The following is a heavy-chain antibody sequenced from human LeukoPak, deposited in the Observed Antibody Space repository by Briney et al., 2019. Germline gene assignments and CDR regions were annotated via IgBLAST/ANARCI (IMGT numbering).Heavy chain of an antibody. CDR3: EGSAGY. V-gene: IGHV3-7*01. J-gene: IGHJ4*02. CDR1: GFTFSSYW. Sequence: GGSLRLSCAASGFTFSSYWMSWVRQAPGKGLEWVANIKQDGSEKHYVDSVKGRFTISRDNAKSSLFLQMNSLRAEDTAVYYCEGSAGYWGQGTLVTVSS. CDR2: IKQDGSEK.